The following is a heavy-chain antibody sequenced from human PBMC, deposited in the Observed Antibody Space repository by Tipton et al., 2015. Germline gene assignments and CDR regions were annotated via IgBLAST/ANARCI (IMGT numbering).Heavy chain of an antibody. D-gene: IGHD5-12*01. CDR3: VRSRGHSGYGAFDY. CDR1: GYSLSTGHC. Sequence: TLSLTCNVSGYSLSTGHCWGWVRLSPGKGLEWVANICSSGNAYYNPSLKSRVTMSVDASKTHFSLEVNSVTAADTAVYHCVRSRGHSGYGAFDYWGQGVLVTVSS. V-gene: IGHV4-38-2*02. J-gene: IGHJ4*02. CDR2: ICSSGNA.